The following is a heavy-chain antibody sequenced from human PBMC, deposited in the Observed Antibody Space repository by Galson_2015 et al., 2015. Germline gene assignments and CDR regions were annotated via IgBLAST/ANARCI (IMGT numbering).Heavy chain of an antibody. J-gene: IGHJ4*02. CDR3: ARESDTAMGRTFDY. Sequence: SLRLSCAASGFTFSSYGRHWVRQAPGKGLEWVAVIWYDGSNKYYADSVKGRFTTSRDNSKNTLYLQMNSLRAEDTAVYYCARESDTAMGRTFDYWGQGTLVTVSS. CDR1: GFTFSSYG. CDR2: IWYDGSNK. D-gene: IGHD5-18*01. V-gene: IGHV3-33*01.